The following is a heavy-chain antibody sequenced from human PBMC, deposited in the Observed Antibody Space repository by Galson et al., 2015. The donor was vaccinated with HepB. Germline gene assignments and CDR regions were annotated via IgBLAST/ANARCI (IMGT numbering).Heavy chain of an antibody. CDR2: IIPMFGVL. CDR3: ARPNMDHEGSYCFDY. J-gene: IGHJ4*02. Sequence: SVKVSCKASGVTFNNFAISLVRQAPGQGLEWMGSIIPMFGVLHLARKFQGRVTMTADASTNTAYMELSSLRSEDTAVYFCARPNMDHEGSYCFDYWGQGTPVTVSS. CDR1: GVTFNNFA. V-gene: IGHV1-69*13. D-gene: IGHD3-10*01.